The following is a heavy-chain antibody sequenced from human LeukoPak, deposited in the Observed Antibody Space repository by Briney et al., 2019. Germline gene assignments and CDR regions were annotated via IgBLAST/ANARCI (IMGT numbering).Heavy chain of an antibody. CDR2: ISAYNGNT. CDR3: ARVSRSSWYDYFDY. Sequence: EASVKVSCKASGYTFTSYGISWVRQAPGQGLEWMGWISAYNGNTNYAQKLQGRVTMTTDTSTSTAYMELRSLRSDDTAVYYCARVSRSSWYDYFDYWGQGTLVTVSS. J-gene: IGHJ4*02. CDR1: GYTFTSYG. V-gene: IGHV1-18*01. D-gene: IGHD6-13*01.